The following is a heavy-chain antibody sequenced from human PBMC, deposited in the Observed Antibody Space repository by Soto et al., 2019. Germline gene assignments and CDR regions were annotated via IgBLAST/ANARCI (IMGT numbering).Heavy chain of an antibody. J-gene: IGHJ4*02. Sequence: PSETLSLTCNVDSISTYYWNWIRQPPGKGLEWIGFIHYSGSTNYNPSLKGRVTMSVDTSKNQFSLKLTSVNTADTAIYYCTRGGDHYKTGHWGQGTLVTV. D-gene: IGHD2-21*01. V-gene: IGHV4-59*01. CDR3: TRGGDHYKTGH. CDR1: SISTYY. CDR2: IHYSGST.